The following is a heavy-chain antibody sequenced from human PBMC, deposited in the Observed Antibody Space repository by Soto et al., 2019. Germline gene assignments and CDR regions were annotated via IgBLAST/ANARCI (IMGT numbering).Heavy chain of an antibody. D-gene: IGHD3-3*01. J-gene: IGHJ6*02. CDR1: GFTFKNYA. V-gene: IGHV3-23*01. CDR3: AKMKGGLGRFYGLDA. CDR2: MTGGGTT. Sequence: GGSLRLSCRASGFTFKNYAMTWVRKCPGKGLQWVSLMTGGGTTDYADSAKGRFIISRDNSKNTLSLQMHNLRAEDTALYYCAKMKGGLGRFYGLDAWGQGTMVTVSS.